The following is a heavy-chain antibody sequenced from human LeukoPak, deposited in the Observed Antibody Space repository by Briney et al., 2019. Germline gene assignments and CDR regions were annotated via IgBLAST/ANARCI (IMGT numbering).Heavy chain of an antibody. CDR3: ARVGDSNYGYYYYYYMDV. CDR1: GGSISSYY. Sequence: SETLSLTCTVSGGSISSYYWSWIRQPPGKGLEWIGYIYYSGSTNYNPSLKSRVTISVDTSKNQFSLKLSSVTAADTAVYYCARVGDSNYGYYYYYYMDVWGKGTTVTVSS. V-gene: IGHV4-59*01. CDR2: IYYSGST. J-gene: IGHJ6*03. D-gene: IGHD4-11*01.